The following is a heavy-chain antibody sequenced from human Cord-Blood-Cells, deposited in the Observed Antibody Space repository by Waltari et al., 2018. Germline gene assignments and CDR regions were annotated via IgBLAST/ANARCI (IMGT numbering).Heavy chain of an antibody. V-gene: IGHV3-53*01. J-gene: IGHJ3*02. Sequence: EVQLVESGGGLIQPGGSLSPPCAASGFTVSSNYMSWVRQAPGKGLEWVSVIYSGGSTYYADSVKGRFTISRDNSKNTLYLQMNSLRAEDTAVYYCARDGDYDAFDIWGQGTMVTVSS. CDR3: ARDGDYDAFDI. D-gene: IGHD4-17*01. CDR1: GFTVSSNY. CDR2: IYSGGST.